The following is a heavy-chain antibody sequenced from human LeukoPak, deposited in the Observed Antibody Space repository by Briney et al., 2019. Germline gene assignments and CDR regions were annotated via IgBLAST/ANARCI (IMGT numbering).Heavy chain of an antibody. J-gene: IGHJ4*02. CDR2: IIPIFGTA. V-gene: IGHV1-69*13. Sequence: SVKVSCKASGGTLSSYAISWVRQAPGQGLEWMGGIIPIFGTANYAQKFQGRVTITADESTSTAYMELSSLRSEDTAVYYCAREGYSSGRQGGDFDYWGQGTLVTVSS. CDR1: GGTLSSYA. CDR3: AREGYSSGRQGGDFDY. D-gene: IGHD6-19*01.